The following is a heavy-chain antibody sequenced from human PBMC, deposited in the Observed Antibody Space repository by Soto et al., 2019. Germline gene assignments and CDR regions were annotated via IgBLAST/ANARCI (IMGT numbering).Heavy chain of an antibody. CDR3: ARQRGYHYYGMDV. V-gene: IGHV3-9*01. CDR2: IPWNSGTL. J-gene: IGHJ6*02. Sequence: GGSLRLSCVASGFTFNDFAMHWVRQAPGKGLEWVSGIPWNSGTLDYADSVRGRFSISRDNAKNSLYLQMNSLRVEDTALYYCARQRGYHYYGMDVWGQGTTVTVYS. CDR1: GFTFNDFA.